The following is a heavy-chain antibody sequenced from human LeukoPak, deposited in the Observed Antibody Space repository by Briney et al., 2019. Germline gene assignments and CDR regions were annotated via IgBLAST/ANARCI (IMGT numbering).Heavy chain of an antibody. Sequence: GGPLRLSCAASGFTFSSYAMHWVRQAPGKGLEWVAVISYDGSNKYYADSVKGRFTISRDNSKNTLYLQMNSLRAEDTAVYYCARDREAFDIWGQGTMVTVSS. J-gene: IGHJ3*02. CDR2: ISYDGSNK. V-gene: IGHV3-30*04. CDR1: GFTFSSYA. CDR3: ARDREAFDI.